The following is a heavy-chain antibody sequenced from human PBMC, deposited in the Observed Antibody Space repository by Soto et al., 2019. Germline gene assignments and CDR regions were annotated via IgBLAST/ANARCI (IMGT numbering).Heavy chain of an antibody. J-gene: IGHJ6*03. D-gene: IGHD2-2*01. CDR1: GFTFSSYA. V-gene: IGHV3-23*01. CDR2: ISGSGGST. CDR3: AKAGYQLLSDYYYYYMDV. Sequence: GGSLRLSCAASGFTFSSYAMSWVRQAPGKGLEWVSAISGSGGSTYYADSVKGRFTISRDNSKNTLYLQMNSLRAEDTAVYYCAKAGYQLLSDYYYYYMDVWGKGTTVTVS.